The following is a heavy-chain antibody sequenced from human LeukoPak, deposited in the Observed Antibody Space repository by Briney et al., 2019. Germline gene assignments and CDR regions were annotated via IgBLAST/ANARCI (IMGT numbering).Heavy chain of an antibody. CDR3: AREPQP. V-gene: IGHV4-4*07. CDR2: IYGSGSP. CDR1: GGSINNNY. J-gene: IGHJ4*02. D-gene: IGHD2-2*01. Sequence: SETLSLTCTVSGGSINNNYWSWMRQPAGRKLEWIGRIYGSGSPSYNPSLGSRVTMSADTSKNQISLKLTSVTAADTAVYYCAREPQPWGQGTLVTVSS.